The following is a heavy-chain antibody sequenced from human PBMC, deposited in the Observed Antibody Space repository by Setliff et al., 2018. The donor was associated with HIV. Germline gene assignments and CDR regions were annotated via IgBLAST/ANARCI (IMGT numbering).Heavy chain of an antibody. CDR1: GGSFSGYF. J-gene: IGHJ3*02. Sequence: SETLSLTCAVYGGSFSGYFWSWIRQPPGKGLEWIGEINHSGSTNYNLSLKSRVTMSVDTSKNQFSLKLSSVTAADTAVYYCARDPHYDSSGADAFDIWGQGTMVTVS. CDR3: ARDPHYDSSGADAFDI. D-gene: IGHD3-22*01. CDR2: INHSGST. V-gene: IGHV4-34*01.